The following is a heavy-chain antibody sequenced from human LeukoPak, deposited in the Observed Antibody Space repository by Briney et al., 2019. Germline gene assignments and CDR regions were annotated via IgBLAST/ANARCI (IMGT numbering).Heavy chain of an antibody. CDR1: GYTFTSYD. CDR3: ASIVVAGEYYYYYYGMDV. Sequence: GASVKVSCKASGYTFTSYDINWVRQATGQGLEWMGWMNPNSGNTGYAQKFQGRVTMTRDTSISTAYMELSRLRSDDTAVYYCASIVVAGEYYYYYYGMDVWGQGTTVTVSS. J-gene: IGHJ6*02. V-gene: IGHV1-8*01. D-gene: IGHD6-19*01. CDR2: MNPNSGNT.